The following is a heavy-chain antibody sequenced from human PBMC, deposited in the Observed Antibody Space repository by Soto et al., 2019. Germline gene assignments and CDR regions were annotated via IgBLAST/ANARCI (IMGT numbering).Heavy chain of an antibody. D-gene: IGHD6-13*01. Sequence: PGGSLRLSCAASGYTFSRDSMNWVRQAPGKGLEWVSYMSSSSSTIYYADSVKGRFTISRDNAKNSLYLQMNSLRAEDTAVYYCARHPERIAQIGWFDPWGQGTLVTVSS. V-gene: IGHV3-48*01. J-gene: IGHJ5*02. CDR3: ARHPERIAQIGWFDP. CDR1: GYTFSRDS. CDR2: MSSSSSTI.